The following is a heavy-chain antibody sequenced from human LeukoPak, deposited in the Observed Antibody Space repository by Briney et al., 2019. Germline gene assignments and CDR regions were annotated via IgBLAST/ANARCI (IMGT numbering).Heavy chain of an antibody. CDR1: GFTFSSYA. CDR3: AKDLYDSSGYYYLFDY. D-gene: IGHD3-22*01. V-gene: IGHV3-23*01. CDR2: ISGSGGST. Sequence: GGSLRLSCASCGFTFSSYAMSWVRQAPGKGLEWVSAISGSGGSTYYADSVKGRFTISRDNSKNTLYLQMNSLRAEDTAVYYCAKDLYDSSGYYYLFDYWGQGTLVTVSS. J-gene: IGHJ4*02.